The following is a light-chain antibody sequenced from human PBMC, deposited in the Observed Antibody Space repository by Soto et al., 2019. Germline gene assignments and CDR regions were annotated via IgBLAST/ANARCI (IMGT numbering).Light chain of an antibody. Sequence: EIVMTQSPATLSVSPGERVTLSCRASQSVSRNLAWHQQKPGQAPRLLIYAASTRATGIPARFSGSGSGTEFTLTISKLEPEDFAVYYCQQYGSSLYTFGQGTKLEIK. J-gene: IGKJ2*01. CDR3: QQYGSSLYT. CDR1: QSVSRN. V-gene: IGKV3D-15*01. CDR2: AAS.